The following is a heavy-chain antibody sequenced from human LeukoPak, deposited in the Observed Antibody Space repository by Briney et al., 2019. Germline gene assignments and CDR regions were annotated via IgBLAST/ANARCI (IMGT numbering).Heavy chain of an antibody. CDR2: ISSSSSTI. J-gene: IGHJ6*03. V-gene: IGHV3-48*02. D-gene: IGHD6-13*01. CDR1: GFTFSSYS. CDR3: ARDSTYSSSWYSPIQYYYYYYMDV. Sequence: GGSLRLSCAASGFTFSSYSMNWVRQAPGKGLEWVSYISSSSSTIYYADSVKGRFTISRDNAKNSLYLQMNSLRDEDTAVYYCARDSTYSSSWYSPIQYYYYYYMDVWGKGTTVTVSS.